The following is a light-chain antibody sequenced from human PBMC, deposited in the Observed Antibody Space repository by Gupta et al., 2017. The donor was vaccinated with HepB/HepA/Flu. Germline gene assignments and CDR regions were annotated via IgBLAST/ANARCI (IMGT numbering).Light chain of an antibody. CDR1: SGSVSTAFS. J-gene: IGLJ3*02. V-gene: IGLV8-61*01. Sequence: QSVVTQEPSFSVSPGGTVTLTCGLTSGSVSTAFSPSWYQQNQGQPPRTLIYNTNTRSSGVPVRFSGSILGHNDAPTLTGAQSEDESDDDCVLTMGSGVWVFGGGTKLTVL. CDR3: VLTMGSGVWV. CDR2: NTN.